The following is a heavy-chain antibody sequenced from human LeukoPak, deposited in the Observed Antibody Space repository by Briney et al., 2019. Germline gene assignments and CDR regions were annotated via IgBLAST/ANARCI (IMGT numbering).Heavy chain of an antibody. CDR1: GFTFNTYG. CDR3: ARDKPTRHNAFDI. V-gene: IGHV3-33*01. CDR2: IWYDGSEK. J-gene: IGHJ3*02. Sequence: PGGSLRLSCAASGFTFNTYGMHWVRQAPGKGLEWVAVIWYDGSEKYYVDSVKGRFTIFRDNSKNTLYLQMDNLRVEDTAVYYCARDKPTRHNAFDIWGQGTTVIVSP.